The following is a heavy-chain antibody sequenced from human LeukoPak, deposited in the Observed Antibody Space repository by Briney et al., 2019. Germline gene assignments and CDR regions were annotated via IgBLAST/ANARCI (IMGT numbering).Heavy chain of an antibody. CDR3: ARQGYCSGGSCNGFDY. Sequence: GESLKISCKGSGYSFTSYWSGWVRQMPGKGLEWMGIIYPGDSDTRYSPSFQGQVTISADKSISTAYLQWSSLKASDTAMSSCARQGYCSGGSCNGFDYWGQGTLVTVSS. V-gene: IGHV5-51*01. J-gene: IGHJ4*02. D-gene: IGHD2-15*01. CDR2: IYPGDSDT. CDR1: GYSFTSYW.